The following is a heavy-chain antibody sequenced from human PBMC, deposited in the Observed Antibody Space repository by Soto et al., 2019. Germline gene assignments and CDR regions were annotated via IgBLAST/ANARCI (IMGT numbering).Heavy chain of an antibody. CDR1: GGTFSSYA. V-gene: IGHV1-69*13. J-gene: IGHJ5*02. CDR3: ARDPFGDIVATTQTWFDP. D-gene: IGHD5-12*01. Sequence: ASVKVSCKASGGTFSSYAISWVRQAPGQGLEWMGGIIPIFGTANYAQKFQGGVTITAEESTSTAYMELSSLRSEDTAVYYCARDPFGDIVATTQTWFDPWGKGTLVNVAA. CDR2: IIPIFGTA.